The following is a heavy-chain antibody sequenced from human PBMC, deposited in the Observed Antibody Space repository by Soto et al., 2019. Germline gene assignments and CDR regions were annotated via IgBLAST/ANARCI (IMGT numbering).Heavy chain of an antibody. CDR3: AKVRSSAWYFDS. CDR1: GFTLNTYA. V-gene: IGHV3-23*01. D-gene: IGHD6-19*01. J-gene: IGHJ4*02. Sequence: HPGGSLRLSCVASGFTLNTYAMSWVRQAPGKGLEWVSTISGSGGSTYYADSVKGRFTFSRDNSKNTLYLQMSSLRAEDTAVYYCAKVRSSAWYFDSWGQGTLVTVSS. CDR2: ISGSGGST.